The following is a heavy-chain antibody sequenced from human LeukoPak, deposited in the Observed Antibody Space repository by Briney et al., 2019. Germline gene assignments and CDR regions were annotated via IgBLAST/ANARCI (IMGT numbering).Heavy chain of an antibody. J-gene: IGHJ6*02. D-gene: IGHD1-26*01. CDR3: TTVVGAHPMNYYYYYGMDV. Sequence: PGGSLRLSCAASGFTFSTYSMNWVRQAPGKGLEWVGFIRSKAYGGTTEYAASVKGRFTISRDDSKSIAYLQMNSLKTEDTAVYYCTTVVGAHPMNYYYYYGMDVWGQGTTVTVSS. CDR1: GFTFSTYS. CDR2: IRSKAYGGTT. V-gene: IGHV3-49*04.